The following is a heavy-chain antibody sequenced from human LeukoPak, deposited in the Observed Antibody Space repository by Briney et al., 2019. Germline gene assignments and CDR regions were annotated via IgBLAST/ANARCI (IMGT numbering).Heavy chain of an antibody. CDR3: ARSSGWLYYFDY. CDR1: GFTFSSYS. V-gene: IGHV3-21*01. Sequence: GGSLRLSCAASGFTFSSYSMNWVRQAPGKGLEWVSSISSSSSYIYYADSVKGRFTISRDNAKNSLYLQMNSLRAEDTAVYYCARSSGWLYYFDYWGQGTLVTVSS. J-gene: IGHJ4*02. D-gene: IGHD6-19*01. CDR2: ISSSSSYI.